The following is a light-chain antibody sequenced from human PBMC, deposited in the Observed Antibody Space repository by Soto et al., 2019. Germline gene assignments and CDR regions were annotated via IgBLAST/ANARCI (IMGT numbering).Light chain of an antibody. Sequence: QSVLTQPPSVSAAPGQKVTLSCSGSSANIGSNYVSWYQQVPGTAPKLLIYEDHKRPSEIPGRFSGSKSGTSATLDITGLQTGDEADYYCGSWDSSLSAGVFGGGTKLTVL. CDR3: GSWDSSLSAGV. CDR2: EDH. J-gene: IGLJ3*02. V-gene: IGLV1-51*02. CDR1: SANIGSNY.